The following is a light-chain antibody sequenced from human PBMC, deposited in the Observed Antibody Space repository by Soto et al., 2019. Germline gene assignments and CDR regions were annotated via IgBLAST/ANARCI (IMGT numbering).Light chain of an antibody. CDR1: QSVSSSF. V-gene: IGKV3-20*01. J-gene: IGKJ1*01. CDR2: GAS. Sequence: EIVLTQSPGTLSLSPGERATLSCRASQSVSSSFFAWYQQKPGQAPRLLIYGASSRSNGIPDRFSGSGSGTDFTLTISRLEPEDFALYYCRQYGSSPTFGQGTKVEIK. CDR3: RQYGSSPT.